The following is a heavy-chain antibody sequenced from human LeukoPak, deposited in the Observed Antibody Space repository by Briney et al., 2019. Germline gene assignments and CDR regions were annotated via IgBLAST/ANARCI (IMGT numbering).Heavy chain of an antibody. CDR3: AKSVSWFGELLFLYYYYGMDV. J-gene: IGHJ6*02. D-gene: IGHD3-10*01. CDR1: GFTFSSYA. Sequence: GGSLRLSCAASGFTFSSYAMSWVRQAPGKGLEWVSAVSGGGGSTYYADSVKGRSTISRGNSKNTLYLQMNSLRAEDTAVYYCAKSVSWFGELLFLYYYYGMDVWGQGTTVTVSS. CDR2: VSGGGGST. V-gene: IGHV3-23*01.